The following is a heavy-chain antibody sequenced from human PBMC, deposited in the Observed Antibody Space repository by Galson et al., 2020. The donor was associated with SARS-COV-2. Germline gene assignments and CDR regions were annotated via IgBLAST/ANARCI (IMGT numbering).Heavy chain of an antibody. CDR2: ISAGRSYI. D-gene: IGHD2-15*01. CDR3: ARVRGMATTPANYYYYGREV. CDR1: GFPFSSYS. J-gene: IGHJ6*02. V-gene: IGHV3-21*01. Sequence: GESLKISCAASGFPFSSYSMNWVRQAPGNGLEWVSSISAGRSYIYYADSVKGRFTISRDNAKNSLYLQMNSRRADDTAVYYCARVRGMATTPANYYYYGREVCGPGTTVTGSS.